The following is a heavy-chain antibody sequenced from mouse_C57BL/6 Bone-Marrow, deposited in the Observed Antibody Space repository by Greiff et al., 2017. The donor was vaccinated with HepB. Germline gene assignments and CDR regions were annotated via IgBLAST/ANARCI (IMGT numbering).Heavy chain of an antibody. J-gene: IGHJ4*01. CDR2: IDPKSGGT. Sequence: VQLQQPGAELVKPGASVKLSCKASGYTFTSYWMHWVKQRPGRGLEWIGRIDPKSGGTKYNEKFKSKATLTVDKPSSTAYMQLSSLTSEDSAVYYCARRVDNYAMDYWGQGNSVTVSS. D-gene: IGHD1-1*02. CDR1: GYTFTSYW. V-gene: IGHV1-72*01. CDR3: ARRVDNYAMDY.